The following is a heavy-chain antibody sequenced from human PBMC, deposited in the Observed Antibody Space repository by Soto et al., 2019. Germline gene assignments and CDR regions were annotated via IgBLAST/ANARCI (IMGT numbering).Heavy chain of an antibody. J-gene: IGHJ4*02. CDR3: ARDCSVYYDSSGYCHGADFAF. V-gene: IGHV1-46*01. Sequence: ASVSGSWKARGSTFISYYIHLLLRAVQQKLEWMGIINPSGGSTSYAQKFQGRVTMTRDTSTSTVYMELSSLRSEDTAVYYCARDCSVYYDSSGYCHGADFAFLVQGT. CDR2: INPSGGST. D-gene: IGHD3-22*01. CDR1: GSTFISYY.